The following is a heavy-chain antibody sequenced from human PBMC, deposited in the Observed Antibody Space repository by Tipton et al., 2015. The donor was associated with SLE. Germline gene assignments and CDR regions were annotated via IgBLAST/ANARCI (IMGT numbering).Heavy chain of an antibody. CDR3: ARVLGGLGLFDY. Sequence: SLRLSCAASGFTVSSNYMSWVRQAPGKGLEWVSVIYSGGSTYYADSVKGRFTISRDNSKNTLYLQMNSLGAEDTAVYYCARVLGGLGLFDYWGQGTLVTVSS. V-gene: IGHV3-53*05. CDR2: IYSGGST. J-gene: IGHJ4*02. D-gene: IGHD2-15*01. CDR1: GFTVSSNY.